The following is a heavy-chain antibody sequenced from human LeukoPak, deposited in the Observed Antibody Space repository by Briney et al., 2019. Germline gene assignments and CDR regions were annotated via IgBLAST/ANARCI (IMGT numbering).Heavy chain of an antibody. CDR3: ATYYYDSSGLDAFDI. D-gene: IGHD3-22*01. V-gene: IGHV1-2*02. CDR1: GYTFTGYY. CDR2: INPNSGGT. J-gene: IGHJ3*02. Sequence: ASVKVSCKASGYTFTGYYMHWVRQAPRQGLEWMGWINPNSGGTNYAQKFQGRVTMTRDTSISTAYMELSRLRSDDTAVYYCATYYYDSSGLDAFDIWGQGTMVTVPS.